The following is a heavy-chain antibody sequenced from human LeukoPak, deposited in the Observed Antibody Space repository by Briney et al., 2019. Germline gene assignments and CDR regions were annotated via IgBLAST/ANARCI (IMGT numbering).Heavy chain of an antibody. CDR1: GFTFSSYA. J-gene: IGHJ4*02. CDR2: ISGSGGSI. CDR3: ATAGIRRSSGSGFDY. Sequence: GGSLRLSCAASGFTFSSYAMSWVRQAPGKGLEWVSAISGSGGSIYYADSVKGRFTISRDNSKNTLYLQMNSLRSEDTAVYYCATAGIRRSSGSGFDYWGQGTLVTVSS. D-gene: IGHD6-25*01. V-gene: IGHV3-23*01.